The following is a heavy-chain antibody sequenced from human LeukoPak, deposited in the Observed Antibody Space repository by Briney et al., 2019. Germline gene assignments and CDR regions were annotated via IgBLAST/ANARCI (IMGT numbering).Heavy chain of an antibody. CDR2: IWYDGSNK. D-gene: IGHD4-23*01. V-gene: IGHV3-33*01. Sequence: GRSLRLSCAASGFTFSSYGMHWVRQAPGKGLEWVAVIWYDGSNKYYADSVKGRFTISRDNSKNTLYLQMNSLRAEDTAVYYCARVGSPRGGLHFDYWGQGTLVTVSS. CDR3: ARVGSPRGGLHFDY. CDR1: GFTFSSYG. J-gene: IGHJ4*02.